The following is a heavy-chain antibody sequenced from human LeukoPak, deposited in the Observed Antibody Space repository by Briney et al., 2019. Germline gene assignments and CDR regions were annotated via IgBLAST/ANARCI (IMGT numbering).Heavy chain of an antibody. D-gene: IGHD3-3*01. V-gene: IGHV3-23*01. Sequence: PGGSLRLSCAASGFTFSSYAMSWVRQAPGKGLEWVSAISGSGGSTYYADSAKGRFTISRDNSKNTLYLQMNSLRAEDTAVYYCAKDYDQEDYGMDVWGQGTTVTVSS. CDR1: GFTFSSYA. J-gene: IGHJ6*02. CDR2: ISGSGGST. CDR3: AKDYDQEDYGMDV.